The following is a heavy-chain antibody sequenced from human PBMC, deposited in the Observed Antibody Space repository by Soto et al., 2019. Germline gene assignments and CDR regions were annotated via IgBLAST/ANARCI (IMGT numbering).Heavy chain of an antibody. D-gene: IGHD3-3*02. Sequence: GALRLSCAGSRFTFSSDCMRWVRQPPGKWLEWVANIKQDGSEKYYVDSVKGRFTISRDNAKNSLYLQMNSLRAEDTAVYYCARNLHYSELGYWSQGTLVIVSS. CDR2: IKQDGSEK. CDR3: ARNLHYSELGY. CDR1: RFTFSSDC. V-gene: IGHV3-7*01. J-gene: IGHJ4*02.